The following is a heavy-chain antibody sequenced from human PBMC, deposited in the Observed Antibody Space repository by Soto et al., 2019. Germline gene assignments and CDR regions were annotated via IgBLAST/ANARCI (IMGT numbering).Heavy chain of an antibody. J-gene: IGHJ6*02. D-gene: IGHD1-26*01. Sequence: ASVKVSCKASGYTFTSYGISWVRQAPGQGLEWMGWISAYNGNTNYAQKLQGRVTMTTDTSTSTAYMELRSLRSDDTGVYYCARRAHRYSGSDYQSAGGGMDVWGQGTTVTVYS. CDR2: ISAYNGNT. CDR1: GYTFTSYG. CDR3: ARRAHRYSGSDYQSAGGGMDV. V-gene: IGHV1-18*01.